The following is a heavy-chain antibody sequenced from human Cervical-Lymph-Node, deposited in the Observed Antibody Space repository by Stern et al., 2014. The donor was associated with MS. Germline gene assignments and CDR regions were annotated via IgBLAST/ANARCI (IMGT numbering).Heavy chain of an antibody. V-gene: IGHV1-69*01. CDR3: ALSSETSDRCYSLGYDL. CDR2: IVHVFGTP. CDR1: GGTFSKVP. Sequence: VQLVESGTEVKKPGSSVKVSCKASGGTFSKVPSSWGRQAPGQGLEWMGGIVHVFGTPTYAQEVRGRVTMPADGSTSTVYMELSSLRSDDTVVYYCALSSETSDRCYSLGYDLWGQGTLVTVSS. D-gene: IGHD1-14*01. J-gene: IGHJ5*02.